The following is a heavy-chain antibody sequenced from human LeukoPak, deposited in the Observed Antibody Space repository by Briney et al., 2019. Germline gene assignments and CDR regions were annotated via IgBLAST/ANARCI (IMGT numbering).Heavy chain of an antibody. V-gene: IGHV1-46*01. CDR3: ARAEGNATVTTDDCYFDY. J-gene: IGHJ4*02. CDR1: GYTFTSYG. D-gene: IGHD4-17*01. CDR2: INPSGGST. Sequence: ASVKVSCKASGYTFTSYGISWVRQAPGQGLEWMGIINPSGGSTSYAQKFQGRVTMTRDMSTSTVYMELSSLRSEDTAVYYCARAEGNATVTTDDCYFDYWGQGTLVTVSS.